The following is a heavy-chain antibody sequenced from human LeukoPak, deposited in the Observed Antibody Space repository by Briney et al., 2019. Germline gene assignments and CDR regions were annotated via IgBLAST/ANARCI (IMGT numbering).Heavy chain of an antibody. CDR3: ARGHYDVLAASYKWTPDY. D-gene: IGHD3-9*01. CDR2: ITSGGDYI. CDR1: GFTFNTFN. V-gene: IGHV3-21*01. Sequence: GSLRLSCAASGFTFNTFNMNWVRQAPGKGLEWVSSITSGGDYIYYADSVKGRFTTPRDNAKNSLSLQLNSLRVEDTAVYYCARGHYDVLAASYKWTPDYWGQGTLVTVSS. J-gene: IGHJ4*02.